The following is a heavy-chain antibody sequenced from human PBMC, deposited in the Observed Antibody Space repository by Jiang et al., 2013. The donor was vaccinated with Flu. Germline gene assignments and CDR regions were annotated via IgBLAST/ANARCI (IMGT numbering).Heavy chain of an antibody. Sequence: WVRQMPGKGLEWMGIIYPGDSDTRYSPSFQGQVTISADKSISTAYLQWSSLRASDTAMYYCARRGKNYDILTAYYADSWGQGTLVTVSS. CDR3: ARRGKNYDILTAYYADS. V-gene: IGHV5-51*01. CDR2: IYPGDSDT. J-gene: IGHJ4*02. D-gene: IGHD3-9*01.